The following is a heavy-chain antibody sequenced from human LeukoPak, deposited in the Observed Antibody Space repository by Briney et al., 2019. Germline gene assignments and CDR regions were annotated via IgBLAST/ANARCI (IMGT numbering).Heavy chain of an antibody. D-gene: IGHD2-2*01. Sequence: GGSLRLSCAASGFTFSSYGMSWVRQAPGKGLEWVSAISLIGGSIHYADSVKGRFTISRDNSMNTLYLQMNSLSAEDTAVYYCAKDRYCSSTTCSRYFDYWGQGTLVTVSS. CDR2: ISLIGGSI. CDR1: GFTFSSYG. CDR3: AKDRYCSSTTCSRYFDY. V-gene: IGHV3-23*01. J-gene: IGHJ4*02.